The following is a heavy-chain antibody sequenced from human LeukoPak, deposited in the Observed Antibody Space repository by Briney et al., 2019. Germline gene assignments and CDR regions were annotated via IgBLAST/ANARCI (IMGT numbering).Heavy chain of an antibody. CDR2: IKSKTDGGTT. J-gene: IGHJ4*02. V-gene: IGHV3-15*01. CDR3: TTASLDWLFSDFDY. Sequence: GGSLRLPCAASGFTFSSYGMHWVRQAPGKGLEWVGRIKSKTDGGTTDYAAPVKGRFTISRDDSKNTLYLQMNSLETEDPAVYYCTTASLDWLFSDFDYWGQGTLVTVSS. CDR1: GFTFSSYG. D-gene: IGHD3-9*01.